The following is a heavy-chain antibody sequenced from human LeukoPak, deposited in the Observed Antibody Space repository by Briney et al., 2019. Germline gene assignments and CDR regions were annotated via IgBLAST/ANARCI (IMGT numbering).Heavy chain of an antibody. V-gene: IGHV4-4*07. D-gene: IGHD3-3*01. CDR3: AREGGYDFWSGSLSAVDY. CDR1: GGSISSYY. J-gene: IGHJ4*02. CDR2: IYTSGST. Sequence: KASETLSLTCTVSGGSISSYYWSWIRQPAGKGLEWIGRIYTSGSTNYNPSLKSRVTMSVDTSKNQFSLKLSSVTAADTAVHYCAREGGYDFWSGSLSAVDYWGQGTLVTVSS.